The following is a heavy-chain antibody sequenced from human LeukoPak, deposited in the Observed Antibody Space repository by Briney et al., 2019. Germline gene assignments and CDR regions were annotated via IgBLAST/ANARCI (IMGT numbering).Heavy chain of an antibody. CDR3: AKSWGGATSGDY. CDR1: GFTISSYA. CDR2: ISGSGGST. V-gene: IGHV3-23*01. J-gene: IGHJ4*02. Sequence: GGSLRLSCAASGFTISSYAMSWVRQDPGKGLEWVSAISGSGGSTYYADSVKGRFTISRDNSKNTLYLQMNSLRAEDTAVYYCAKSWGGATSGDYWGQGTLVTVSS. D-gene: IGHD1-26*01.